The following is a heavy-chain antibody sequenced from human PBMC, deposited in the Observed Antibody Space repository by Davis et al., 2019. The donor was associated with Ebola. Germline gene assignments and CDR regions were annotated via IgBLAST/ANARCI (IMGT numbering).Heavy chain of an antibody. D-gene: IGHD6-6*01. Sequence: PGGSLRLSCTVSGGSISSSSYYWSWIRQPPGKGLEWIGYIYYSGSTNYNPSLKSRVTISVDTSKNQFSLKLSSVTAADTAVYYCARLPFEYSSPYWGQGTLVTVSS. CDR2: IYYSGST. J-gene: IGHJ4*02. CDR1: GGSISSSSYY. V-gene: IGHV4-61*05. CDR3: ARLPFEYSSPY.